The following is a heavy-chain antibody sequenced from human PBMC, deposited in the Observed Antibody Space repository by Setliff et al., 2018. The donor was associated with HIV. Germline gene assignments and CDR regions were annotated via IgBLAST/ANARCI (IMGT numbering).Heavy chain of an antibody. Sequence: PGGSLRLSCTASGFTFGDYAMSWVRQAPGKGLEWVGFIRSKAYGGTTEYAASVKGRFTISRDDSKSIAYLQMNSLKTEDTAVCYCTRDRRAAAGTAFDYWGQGTLVTVSS. CDR2: IRSKAYGGTT. J-gene: IGHJ4*02. CDR3: TRDRRAAAGTAFDY. D-gene: IGHD6-13*01. CDR1: GFTFGDYA. V-gene: IGHV3-49*04.